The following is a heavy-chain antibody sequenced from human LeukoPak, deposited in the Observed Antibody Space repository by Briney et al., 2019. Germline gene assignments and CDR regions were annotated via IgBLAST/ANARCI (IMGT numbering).Heavy chain of an antibody. Sequence: PGGSLRLSCAASGFTFSDYYMSWIRQPPGKGLEWIGSIYYSGSTYYNPSLKSRVTISVDTSKNQFSLKLSSVTAADTAVYYCARHFHSSSPRDYWGQGTLVTVSS. V-gene: IGHV4-39*01. CDR1: GFTFSDYY. J-gene: IGHJ4*02. CDR3: ARHFHSSSPRDY. CDR2: IYYSGST. D-gene: IGHD6-6*01.